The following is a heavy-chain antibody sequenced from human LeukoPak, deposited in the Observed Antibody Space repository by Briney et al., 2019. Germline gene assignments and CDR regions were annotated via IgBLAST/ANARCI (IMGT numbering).Heavy chain of an antibody. CDR1: GGSFSGYY. V-gene: IGHV4-34*01. CDR3: ARGDTVAARPGRFDY. J-gene: IGHJ4*02. Sequence: SETLSLTCAVYGGSFSGYYWSWIRQPPGKGLEWFGEIIHRGSTNYNPSLKSRLTISVDTSKNQFSLKLSSVTAADTAVYYCARGDTVAARPGRFDYWGQGTLVTVSS. CDR2: IIHRGST. D-gene: IGHD6-6*01.